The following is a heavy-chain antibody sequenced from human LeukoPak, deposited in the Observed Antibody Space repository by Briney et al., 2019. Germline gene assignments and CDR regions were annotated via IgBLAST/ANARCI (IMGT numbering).Heavy chain of an antibody. J-gene: IGHJ5*02. CDR2: IYPGDSDT. CDR3: ARLPYGDYGGNWFDP. Sequence: GESLKISCKGSGYSFTSYWIGWVRQMPGKGLEWMGIIYPGDSDTRYSPSFQGQVTISADKSISTAYLQWSSLKASDTAMYYCARLPYGDYGGNWFDPWGQGTLVTVSS. CDR1: GYSFTSYW. D-gene: IGHD4-17*01. V-gene: IGHV5-51*01.